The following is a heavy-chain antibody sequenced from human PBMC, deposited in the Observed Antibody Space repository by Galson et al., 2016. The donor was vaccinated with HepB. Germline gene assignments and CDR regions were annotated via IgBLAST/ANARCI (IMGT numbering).Heavy chain of an antibody. CDR3: ARKSRGNYFTFDY. D-gene: IGHD2/OR15-2a*01. CDR1: GFTFSDYY. CDR2: ITNSGRST. Sequence: SLRLSCAVSGFTFSDYYMSWIRQAPGKGLEWLSDITNSGRSTSYADSVKGRFTISRDNAKNSLYLEMNSLRAEDTAVYYCARKSRGNYFTFDYWGQGTLVTVSS. J-gene: IGHJ4*02. V-gene: IGHV3-11*01.